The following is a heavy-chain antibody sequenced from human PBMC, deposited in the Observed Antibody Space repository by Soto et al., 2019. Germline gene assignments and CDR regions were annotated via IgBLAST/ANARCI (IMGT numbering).Heavy chain of an antibody. Sequence: GSLRLSCAASGFTFGTTDMSWVRQAPGEGLEWISTIDGSGGITYYADSVKGRFTISRDNSRNTVYLQMNSLRGDDTALYYCVKNSGWFNTWGQGALVTVSS. D-gene: IGHD3-10*01. CDR1: GFTFGTTD. CDR3: VKNSGWFNT. V-gene: IGHV3-23*01. J-gene: IGHJ5*02. CDR2: IDGSGGIT.